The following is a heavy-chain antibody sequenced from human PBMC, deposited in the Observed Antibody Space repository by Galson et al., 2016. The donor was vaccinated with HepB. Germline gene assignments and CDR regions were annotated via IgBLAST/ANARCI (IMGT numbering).Heavy chain of an antibody. CDR1: GFNFNNYA. V-gene: IGHV3-23*01. CDR3: TKDQLIVIVPAAGNWFAP. J-gene: IGHJ5*02. Sequence: SLRLSCAAAGFNFNNYAMHWVRQAPGKGLEWVSGIGGSGGGTHYADSVKGRFTISRDNSKNTLYLQLNSLRAEDTAIYYCTKDQLIVIVPAAGNWFAPWGQGTLVTVSS. D-gene: IGHD2-2*01. CDR2: IGGSGGGT.